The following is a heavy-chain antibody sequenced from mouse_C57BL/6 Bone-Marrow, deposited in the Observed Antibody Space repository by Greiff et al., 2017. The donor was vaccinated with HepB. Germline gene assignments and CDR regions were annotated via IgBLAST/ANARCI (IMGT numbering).Heavy chain of an antibody. J-gene: IGHJ1*03. CDR3: TRDAYYGSSHWYFDV. V-gene: IGHV5-9-1*02. Sequence: EVQGVESGEGLVKPGGSLKLSCAASGFTFSSYAMSWVRQTPEKRLEWVAYISSGGDYIYYADTVKGRFTISRDNARNTLYLQMSSLKSEDTAMYYCTRDAYYGSSHWYFDVWGTGTTVTVSS. CDR2: ISSGGDYI. D-gene: IGHD1-1*01. CDR1: GFTFSSYA.